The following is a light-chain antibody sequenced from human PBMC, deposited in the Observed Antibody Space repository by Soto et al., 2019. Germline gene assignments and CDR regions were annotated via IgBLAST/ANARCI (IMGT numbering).Light chain of an antibody. V-gene: IGLV4-69*01. CDR1: RGHSSYA. Sequence: QPVLTQSPSASASLGASVKLTSTLSRGHSSYAIAWHRQQPEKGPRYLMKINSDGSHGKGDGIPDRFSGSSSGAERYLTISSLQSEDEADYYCQTWNTGIAVFGGGTQLTVL. J-gene: IGLJ7*01. CDR3: QTWNTGIAV. CDR2: INSDGSH.